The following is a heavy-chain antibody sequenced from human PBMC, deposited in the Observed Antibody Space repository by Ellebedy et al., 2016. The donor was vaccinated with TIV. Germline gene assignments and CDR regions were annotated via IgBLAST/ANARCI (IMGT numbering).Heavy chain of an antibody. CDR2: ISSSSSTI. V-gene: IGHV3-48*01. Sequence: GESLKISXAASGFTFSSYSMNWVRQAPGKGLEWVSYISSSSSTIYYADSVKGRFTISRDNAKNSLYLQMNSLRAEDTAVYYCTTDWDSGSYYHYYYYGMDVWGQGTTVTVSS. J-gene: IGHJ6*02. D-gene: IGHD1-26*01. CDR3: TTDWDSGSYYHYYYYGMDV. CDR1: GFTFSSYS.